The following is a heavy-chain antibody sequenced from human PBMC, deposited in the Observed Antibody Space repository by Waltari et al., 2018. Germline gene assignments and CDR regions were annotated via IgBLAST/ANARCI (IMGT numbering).Heavy chain of an antibody. Sequence: SGGGLVQPGGSLRLSCAASGFTFSSYWMSWVRQAPGKGLEWVANIKQDGSEKYYVDSVKGRFTISRDNAKNSLYLQMNSLRAEDTAVYYCARDRRAYDILTGYYYYGMDVWGQGTTVTVSS. V-gene: IGHV3-7*03. CDR2: IKQDGSEK. CDR3: ARDRRAYDILTGYYYYGMDV. J-gene: IGHJ6*02. CDR1: GFTFSSYW. D-gene: IGHD3-9*01.